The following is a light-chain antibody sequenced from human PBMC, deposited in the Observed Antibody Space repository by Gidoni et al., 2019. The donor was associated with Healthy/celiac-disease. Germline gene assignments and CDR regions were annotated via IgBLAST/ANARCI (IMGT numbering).Light chain of an antibody. V-gene: IGLV6-57*03. CDR3: QSYDSSNHVV. CDR1: SGSIAITY. Sequence: NFMLTQPHSVSEEPGQTVTPSCTRSSGSIAITYVQWYPQRPGPAPTTVIYEDNQSPSGVPHRFSGSIYSSSNSASLTISGLKTEDEADYYCQSYDSSNHVVFGGGTKLTVL. J-gene: IGLJ2*01. CDR2: EDN.